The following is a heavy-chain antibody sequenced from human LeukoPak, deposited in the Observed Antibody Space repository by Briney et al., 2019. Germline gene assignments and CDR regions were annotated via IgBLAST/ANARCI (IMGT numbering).Heavy chain of an antibody. CDR3: AKDRGVGSGWYYFHY. CDR2: ISYDGSKK. CDR1: GCTFSGYS. J-gene: IGHJ4*02. V-gene: IGHV3-30*18. D-gene: IGHD6-19*01. Sequence: GGSLRLSCAASGCTFSGYSMNWVRQAPGKGLEWVAVISYDGSKKYYADSVKGHFTISRDNSKNTLYLQMNSLRAEDTAVYYCAKDRGVGSGWYYFHYWGQGTLVTVSS.